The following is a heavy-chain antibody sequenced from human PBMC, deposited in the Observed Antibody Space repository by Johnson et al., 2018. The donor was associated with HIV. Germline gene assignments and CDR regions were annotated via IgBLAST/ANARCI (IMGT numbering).Heavy chain of an antibody. CDR1: GFTFSSYG. J-gene: IGHJ3*02. V-gene: IGHV3-30*19. CDR2: ISYDGSNK. Sequence: QVQLVESGGGVVQPGGSLRLYCAASGFTFSSYGMHWVRQAPGKGLEWVAVISYDGSNKYYEDYVKGRFTISRDNSKNTLYLQMNSLRAEDTAVYYCARERGGRHTFDIWGQGTMVAVSS. D-gene: IGHD2-21*01. CDR3: ARERGGRHTFDI.